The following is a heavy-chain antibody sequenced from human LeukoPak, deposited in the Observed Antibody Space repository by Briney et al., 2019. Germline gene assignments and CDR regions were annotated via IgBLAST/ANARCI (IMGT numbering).Heavy chain of an antibody. CDR1: GYTFTSYG. V-gene: IGHV1-18*01. D-gene: IGHD3-22*01. Sequence: ASVKVSCMASGYTFTSYGISWVRQAPGQGLEWMGWISAYNGNTNYAQKLQGRVTMTTDTSTSTAYMELRSLRSDDTAVYYCARHYYDSSGYYDDYWGQGTLVTVSS. J-gene: IGHJ4*02. CDR2: ISAYNGNT. CDR3: ARHYYDSSGYYDDY.